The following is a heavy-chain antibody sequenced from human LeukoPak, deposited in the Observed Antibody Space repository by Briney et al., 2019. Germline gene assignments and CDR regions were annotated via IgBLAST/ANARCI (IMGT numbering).Heavy chain of an antibody. CDR3: AKGSSSSWTNFDY. J-gene: IGHJ4*02. CDR2: INHSGST. Sequence: PSETLSLTCAVYGGSFSGYYWSWIRQPPGKGLEWIGEINHSGSTNYNPSLKSRVTISVDTSKNQFSLKLSSVTAADTAVYYCAKGSSSSWTNFDYWGQGTLATVSS. CDR1: GGSFSGYY. D-gene: IGHD6-13*01. V-gene: IGHV4-34*01.